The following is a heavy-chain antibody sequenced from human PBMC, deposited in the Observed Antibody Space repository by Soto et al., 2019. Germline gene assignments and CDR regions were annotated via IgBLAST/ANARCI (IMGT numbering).Heavy chain of an antibody. CDR1: GYSFTSYW. J-gene: IGHJ3*02. CDR2: IYPGDSDT. Sequence: GESLKISCKGSGYSFTSYWIGWVRQMPGKGLEWMGIIYPGDSDTRYSPSFQGQVTISADKSISTAYLQWSSLKASDTAMYYCARRGAGFWSGYDAFDIWGQGTMVTVSS. CDR3: ARRGAGFWSGYDAFDI. D-gene: IGHD3-3*01. V-gene: IGHV5-51*01.